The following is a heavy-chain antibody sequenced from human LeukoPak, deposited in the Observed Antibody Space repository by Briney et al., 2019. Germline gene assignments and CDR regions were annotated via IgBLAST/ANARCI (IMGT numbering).Heavy chain of an antibody. CDR1: GGSISSYY. CDR3: ARRRWLQLTRSYFDY. V-gene: IGHV4-4*07. J-gene: IGHJ4*02. CDR2: IYTSGST. Sequence: KPSETLSLTCTVSGGSISSYYWSWIRQPAGKGLEWIGRIYTSGSTNYNPSLKSRVTMSVDTSKNQFSLKLSSVTAADTAVYYCARRRWLQLTRSYFDYWGQGTLVTVSS. D-gene: IGHD5-24*01.